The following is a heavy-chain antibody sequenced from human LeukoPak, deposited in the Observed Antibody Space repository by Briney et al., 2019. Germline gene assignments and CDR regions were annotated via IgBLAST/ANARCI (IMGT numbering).Heavy chain of an antibody. Sequence: NPGGSLRLSCAASGFTFSDYYMSWIRQAPGKGLEWVSYISSSGSTIYYADSVKGRFTISRDNAKNSLYLQMNGLRAEDTAVYYCARATVPNGWGYRYYYMDVWGKGTTVTVSS. CDR1: GFTFSDYY. CDR3: ARATVPNGWGYRYYYMDV. J-gene: IGHJ6*03. D-gene: IGHD4-11*01. V-gene: IGHV3-11*01. CDR2: ISSSGSTI.